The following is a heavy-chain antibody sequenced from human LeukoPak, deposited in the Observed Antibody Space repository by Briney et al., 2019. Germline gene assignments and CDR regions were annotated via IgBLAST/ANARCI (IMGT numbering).Heavy chain of an antibody. J-gene: IGHJ4*02. Sequence: TSETLSLTCTVSGGSISSGAYYWSWIRQHPGKGLEWIGYIYSSGSAFYNPSLKGRVTISVDTSKNQFSLELSSVTAADTAVYYCARGPGDYSWGQGTLVTVSS. D-gene: IGHD4-11*01. CDR1: GGSISSGAYY. V-gene: IGHV4-31*03. CDR2: IYSSGSA. CDR3: ARGPGDYS.